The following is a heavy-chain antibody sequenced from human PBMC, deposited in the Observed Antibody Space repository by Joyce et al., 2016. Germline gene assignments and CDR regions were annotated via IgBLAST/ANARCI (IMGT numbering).Heavy chain of an antibody. CDR2: MTPNSGNT. V-gene: IGHV1-8*01. J-gene: IGHJ4*02. CDR1: GYTFTNFD. CDR3: ARNKYGTGDFDF. D-gene: IGHD7-27*01. Sequence: QVQLVQSGAEVKKPGASAKVSCKASGYTFTNFDINWVRQAPGQGLEWLGWMTPNSGNTGYAQNFQGRVTMTRDTSISTAYMELSSLRSEDTAVYFCARNKYGTGDFDFWGQGTPVTVSS.